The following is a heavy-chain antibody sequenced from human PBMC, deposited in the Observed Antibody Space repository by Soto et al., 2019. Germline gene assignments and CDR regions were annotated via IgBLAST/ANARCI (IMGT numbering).Heavy chain of an antibody. V-gene: IGHV3-7*02. CDR3: AGGTGWFIVD. CDR2: IKQDGTEK. J-gene: IGHJ4*02. D-gene: IGHD6-19*01. CDR1: GFTFSSYW. Sequence: EVRLVESGGGLVQPGGSLRLSCAASGFTFSSYWMNWVRQAPGKGLEWVANIKQDGTEKYYVDSVKDRFTISRDNAKSSLHLQLNSLRADDTAVYYCAGGTGWFIVDWGQGTLVTVSS.